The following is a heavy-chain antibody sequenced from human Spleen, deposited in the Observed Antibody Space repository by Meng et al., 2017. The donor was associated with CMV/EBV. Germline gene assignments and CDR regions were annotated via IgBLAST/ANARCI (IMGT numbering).Heavy chain of an antibody. J-gene: IGHJ4*02. V-gene: IGHV3-21*01. CDR1: GFTFSSYS. D-gene: IGHD6-19*01. CDR2: ISSSSSYI. CDR3: AKDAGYSSGWYFDY. Sequence: GESLKISCAASGFTFSSYSMNWVRQAPGKGLEWVSSISSSSSYIYYADSVKGRFTISRDNAKNSLYLQMNSLRAEDTAVYYCAKDAGYSSGWYFDYWGQGTLVTVSS.